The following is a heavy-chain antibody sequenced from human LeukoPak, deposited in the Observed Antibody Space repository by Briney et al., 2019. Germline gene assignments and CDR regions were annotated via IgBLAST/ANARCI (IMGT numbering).Heavy chain of an antibody. V-gene: IGHV4-30-2*01. D-gene: IGHD5-12*01. CDR1: GGSISSGGYS. J-gene: IGHJ5*02. CDR2: IYHSGST. CDR3: ARESRGYSGYDYVGWSDP. Sequence: SETLSLTCAVSGGSISSGGYSWSWIRQPPGKGLEWIGYIYHSGSTYYNPSLKSRVTISVDRSKNQFSLKLSSVTAADTAVYYCARESRGYSGYDYVGWSDPWGQGTLVTVSS.